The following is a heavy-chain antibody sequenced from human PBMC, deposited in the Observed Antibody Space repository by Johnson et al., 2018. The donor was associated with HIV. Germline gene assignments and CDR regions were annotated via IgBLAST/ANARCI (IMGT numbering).Heavy chain of an antibody. CDR1: EFTFSNYA. Sequence: VQLVESGGGVVQPGRSLRLSCAASEFTFSNYAMHWVSRVNSDGSSTSYADSVKGRFTISRDNAKNTLYLQMNSLRAEDTAVYYCARDPGPFEMGGDAFDIWGQGTMVTVSS. J-gene: IGHJ3*02. CDR3: ARDPGPFEMGGDAFDI. D-gene: IGHD5-24*01. V-gene: IGHV3-74*01. CDR2: VNSDGSST.